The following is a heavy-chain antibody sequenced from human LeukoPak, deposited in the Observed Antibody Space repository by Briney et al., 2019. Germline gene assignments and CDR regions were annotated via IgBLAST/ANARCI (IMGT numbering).Heavy chain of an antibody. CDR1: GGNFRTNG. V-gene: IGHV1-69*13. CDR2: IIPIFGTA. D-gene: IGHD3-10*01. J-gene: IGHJ6*03. Sequence: GASVKVSCKASGGNFRTNGISWVRQGPGQGLEWMGGIIPIFGTANYAQKFQGRVTITADESTSTAYMELSSLRSEDTAVYYCARGRPITMVRGVRYYYVDVWGKGTTVTISS. CDR3: ARGRPITMVRGVRYYYVDV.